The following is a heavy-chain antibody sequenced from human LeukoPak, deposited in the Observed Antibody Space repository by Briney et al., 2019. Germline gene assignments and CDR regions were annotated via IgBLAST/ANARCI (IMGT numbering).Heavy chain of an antibody. J-gene: IGHJ4*02. CDR1: EFSVGSNY. Sequence: GGSLRLSCAASEFSVGSNYMTWVRQAPGKGLEWVSLIYSGGSTYYADSVKGRFTISRDNAKNSLYLQMNSLRAEDAAVYYCAREPGYSYGYADYWGQGTLVTVSS. D-gene: IGHD5-18*01. CDR3: AREPGYSYGYADY. V-gene: IGHV3-66*01. CDR2: IYSGGST.